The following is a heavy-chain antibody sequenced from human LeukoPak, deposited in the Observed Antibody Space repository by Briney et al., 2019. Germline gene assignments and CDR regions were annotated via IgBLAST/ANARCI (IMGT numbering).Heavy chain of an antibody. D-gene: IGHD3-3*01. J-gene: IGHJ4*02. Sequence: ASVKVSCKASGGTFSSYAISWVRQAPGQGLGWMGRIIPILGIANYAQKFQGRVTITADKSTSTAYMELSSLRSEDTAVYYCAIEIGGYVFWRGRHSFDYGGQEPLVPVSS. CDR2: IIPILGIA. V-gene: IGHV1-69*04. CDR3: AIEIGGYVFWRGRHSFDY. CDR1: GGTFSSYA.